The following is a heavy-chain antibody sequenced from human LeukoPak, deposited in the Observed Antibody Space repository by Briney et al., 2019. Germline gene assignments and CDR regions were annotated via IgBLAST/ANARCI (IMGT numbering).Heavy chain of an antibody. CDR1: GFTFSTYW. CDR3: LRSGGY. D-gene: IGHD1-26*01. J-gene: IGHJ4*02. V-gene: IGHV3-7*01. CDR2: IKPDGSEK. Sequence: PGGSLRLSCAASGFTFSTYWMNWVRRAPGKGLEWVANIKPDGSEKYFVDSVKGRFTISRDNAKNSLYLQMNSLRAEDTAVYYCLRSGGYWGQGTPVTVSS.